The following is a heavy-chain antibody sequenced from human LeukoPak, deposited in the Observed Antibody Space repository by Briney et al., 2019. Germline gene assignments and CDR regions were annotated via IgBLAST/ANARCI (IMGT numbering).Heavy chain of an antibody. V-gene: IGHV4-30-2*01. Sequence: SETLSLTCAVSGDSISSGDYSWNWIRQPPGKGLEWIGYIYHTGNTYYNPSLKSRVTISVDRSKNQFSLKVSSVTAADTAVYSCARGLLDSWGQGTLVTVSS. D-gene: IGHD3-16*01. CDR2: IYHTGNT. CDR3: ARGLLDS. CDR1: GDSISSGDYS. J-gene: IGHJ5*01.